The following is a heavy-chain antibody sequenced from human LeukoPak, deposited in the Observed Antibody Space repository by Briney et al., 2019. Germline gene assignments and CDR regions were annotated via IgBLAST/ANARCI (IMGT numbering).Heavy chain of an antibody. CDR3: ARIVGATTWYAFDI. CDR1: GVTFSGYS. D-gene: IGHD1-26*01. J-gene: IGHJ3*02. V-gene: IGHV3-48*01. Sequence: GGSLRLSCAASGVTFSGYSMNWVRQAQGRGLEWVSYISSSSSTRYYADSAKGRFTISRDNAMSSLYLQMNSLRAEDTAVYYCARIVGATTWYAFDIWGQGTMVTVSS. CDR2: ISSSSSTR.